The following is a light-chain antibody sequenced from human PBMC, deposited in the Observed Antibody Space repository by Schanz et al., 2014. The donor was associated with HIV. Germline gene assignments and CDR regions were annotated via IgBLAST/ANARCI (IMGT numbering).Light chain of an antibody. CDR2: GAS. CDR1: QSVSSSY. V-gene: IGKV3-20*01. Sequence: EIVLTQSPGTLSLSPGERATLSCRASQSVSSSYLAWYQQKPGQAPRLLIYGASSRATGIPDRFSGSGSGTDFTLIISRLEPEDFAVYYCQQYSSSSYTFGHGTKLEMK. CDR3: QQYSSSSYT. J-gene: IGKJ2*01.